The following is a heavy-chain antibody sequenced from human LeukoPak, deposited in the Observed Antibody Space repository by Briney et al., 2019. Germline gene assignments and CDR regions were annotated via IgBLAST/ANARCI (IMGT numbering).Heavy chain of an antibody. V-gene: IGHV1-69*13. CDR2: IIPIFGTA. J-gene: IGHJ4*02. CDR1: GGTFSSYA. D-gene: IGHD1-26*01. Sequence: SVTVSCKASGGTFSSYAISWVRQAPGQGLEWMGGIIPIFGTANYAQKFQGRVTITADESTSTAYMELSSLRSDDTAVYYCARPQVGATHYDYWGQGTLVTVSS. CDR3: ARPQVGATHYDY.